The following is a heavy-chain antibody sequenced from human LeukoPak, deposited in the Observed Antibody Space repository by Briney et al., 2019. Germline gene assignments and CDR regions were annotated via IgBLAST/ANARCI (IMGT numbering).Heavy chain of an antibody. CDR2: IFQSGST. Sequence: SETLSLTCAVSGGSISSGDYSWSWIRQPPGKGLEWIGYIFQSGSTYYNPSLKSRFTISVDRSKNQFSLKLSSVTAADTAVYYCARVGSDWNDVRYNWFDPWGQGTLVTASS. CDR3: ARVGSDWNDVRYNWFDP. CDR1: GGSISSGDYS. D-gene: IGHD1-1*01. J-gene: IGHJ5*02. V-gene: IGHV4-30-2*01.